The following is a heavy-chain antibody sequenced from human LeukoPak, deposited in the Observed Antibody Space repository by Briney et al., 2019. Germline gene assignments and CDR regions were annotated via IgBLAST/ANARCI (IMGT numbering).Heavy chain of an antibody. Sequence: GASVKVSCKASGYTFSVYYMHWVRQAPGQGLEGMGWINPNSGGTNYAQKFQGRVTMTRDTSISTAYMELSRLRSDDTAVYYCARDRGYCSGGSCQNFDYWGQGTLATVSS. J-gene: IGHJ4*02. V-gene: IGHV1-2*02. CDR3: ARDRGYCSGGSCQNFDY. D-gene: IGHD2-15*01. CDR1: GYTFSVYY. CDR2: INPNSGGT.